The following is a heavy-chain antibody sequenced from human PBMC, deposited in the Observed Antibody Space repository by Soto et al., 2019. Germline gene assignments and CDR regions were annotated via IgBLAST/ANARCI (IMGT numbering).Heavy chain of an antibody. D-gene: IGHD2-21*01. Sequence: GGSLRLSCAASGLSVSSNYMSWVRQTPEKGLEWVSVIYSGGGTYYSDSVRGRFTASRDESKNTLDLQMNSLRVEDTAVYFCASGGGLRQWFDPWGQGTLVTVSS. J-gene: IGHJ5*02. CDR2: IYSGGGT. CDR3: ASGGGLRQWFDP. V-gene: IGHV3-53*01. CDR1: GLSVSSNY.